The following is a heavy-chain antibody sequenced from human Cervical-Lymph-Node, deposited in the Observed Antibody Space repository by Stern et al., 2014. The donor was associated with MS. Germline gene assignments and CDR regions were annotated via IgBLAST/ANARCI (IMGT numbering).Heavy chain of an antibody. CDR2: IYPGDSDT. CDR1: GYTFTQYW. Sequence: EVQLVQSGADVKKPGESLKISCQGSGYTFTQYWIGWGRQMPVKGLDWMGIIYPGDSDTRYSPSFQGQVTMSADKSISTAYYCARGITSIEGMGVYFDDWGQGTLATVSS. D-gene: IGHD3-22*01. V-gene: IGHV5-51*03. J-gene: IGHJ4*02. CDR3: DD.